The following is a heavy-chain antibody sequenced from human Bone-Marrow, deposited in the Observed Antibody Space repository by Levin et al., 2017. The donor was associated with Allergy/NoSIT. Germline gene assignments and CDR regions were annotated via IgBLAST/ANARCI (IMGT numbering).Heavy chain of an antibody. CDR2: INPSGGST. Sequence: GESLKISCKASGYTFTSYYMHWVRQAPGQGLEWMGIINPSGGSTSYAQKFQGRVTMTRDTSTSTVYMELSSLRSEDTAVYYCARDAEVAVTPWDYWGQGTLVTVSS. V-gene: IGHV1-46*01. CDR1: GYTFTSYY. D-gene: IGHD2-21*02. CDR3: ARDAEVAVTPWDY. J-gene: IGHJ4*02.